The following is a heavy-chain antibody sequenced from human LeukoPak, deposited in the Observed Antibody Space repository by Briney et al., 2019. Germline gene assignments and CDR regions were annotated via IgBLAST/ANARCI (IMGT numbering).Heavy chain of an antibody. CDR2: ISGSGGST. CDR3: AREVVMAAVEMATSDAFDI. CDR1: GFTFSSYA. D-gene: IGHD5-24*01. V-gene: IGHV3-23*01. Sequence: GGSLRLSCAASGFTFSSYAMSWVRQAPGKGLEWVSAISGSGGSTYYADSVKGRFTISRDNSKNTLYLQMNSLRAEDTAVYYCAREVVMAAVEMATSDAFDIRGQGTMVTVSS. J-gene: IGHJ3*02.